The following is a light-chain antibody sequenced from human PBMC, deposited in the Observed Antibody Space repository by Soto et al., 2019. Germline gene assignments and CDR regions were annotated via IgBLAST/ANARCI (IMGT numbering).Light chain of an antibody. CDR3: SSYTASSARV. J-gene: IGLJ1*01. V-gene: IGLV2-14*01. Sequence: QSALTQPASVSGSPGXXXXXXXTGTNSDLGAYDYVSWYQQHPGKAPRLLIYEVFNRPSGVSDRFSGSKSANTASLTISGRQADDEADYYCSSYTASSARVFGPGTKLTVL. CDR1: NSDLGAYDY. CDR2: EVF.